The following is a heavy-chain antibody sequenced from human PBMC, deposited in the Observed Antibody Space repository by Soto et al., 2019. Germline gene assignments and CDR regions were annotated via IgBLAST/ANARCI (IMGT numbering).Heavy chain of an antibody. CDR2: ICYSGST. D-gene: IGHD4-17*01. V-gene: IGHV4-31*03. Sequence: SETLSLTCTVSGGSISSGGYYWSWIRQHPGKGLEWIGYICYSGSTYYNPSLKSRVTISVDTSKNQFSLKLSSVTAADTAVYYCARVKEWRGDYGYYYGMDVWGQGTTVTVSS. J-gene: IGHJ6*02. CDR3: ARVKEWRGDYGYYYGMDV. CDR1: GGSISSGGYY.